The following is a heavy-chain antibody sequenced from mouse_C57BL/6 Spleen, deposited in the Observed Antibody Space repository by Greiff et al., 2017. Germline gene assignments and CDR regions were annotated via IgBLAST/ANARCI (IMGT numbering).Heavy chain of an antibody. CDR1: GYTFTDYY. J-gene: IGHJ3*01. CDR2: INPYNGGT. CDR3: ARGDDSSFAY. D-gene: IGHD1-1*01. V-gene: IGHV1-19*01. Sequence: VQLQQSGPVLVKPGASVKMSCKASGYTFTDYYMNWVKQSHGKSLEWIGVINPYNGGTSYNQKFKGKATLTVDKSSSTAYMELNSLTSEDSAVYYYARGDDSSFAYWGQGTLVTVSA.